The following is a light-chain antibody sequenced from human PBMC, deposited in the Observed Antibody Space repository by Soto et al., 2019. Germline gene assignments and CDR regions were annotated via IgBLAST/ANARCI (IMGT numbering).Light chain of an antibody. CDR3: QQYNNWPLT. V-gene: IGKV3-15*01. Sequence: EIVMTQSPATLSVSPGEGANLSCRASQSVSSNLAWYQQKPGQAPRLLIYGASTRATGIPARFSGSGSGTDFTLTISSLQSEDFAVYYCQQYNNWPLTFGPGTKVDIK. CDR2: GAS. J-gene: IGKJ3*01. CDR1: QSVSSN.